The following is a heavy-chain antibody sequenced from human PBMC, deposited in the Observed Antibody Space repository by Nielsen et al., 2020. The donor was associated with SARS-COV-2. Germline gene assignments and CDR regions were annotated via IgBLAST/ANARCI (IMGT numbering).Heavy chain of an antibody. CDR1: GYSFTSYW. CDR2: IYPGDSDT. V-gene: IGHV5-51*01. Sequence: GESLKISCKGSGYSFTSYWIGWVRQMPGKGLEWMGIIYPGDSDTRYSPSFQGQVTISADKSISTAYLQWSSLEASDTAMYYCARQGRTGSSWYYFDYWGQGTLVTVSS. J-gene: IGHJ4*02. CDR3: ARQGRTGSSWYYFDY. D-gene: IGHD6-13*01.